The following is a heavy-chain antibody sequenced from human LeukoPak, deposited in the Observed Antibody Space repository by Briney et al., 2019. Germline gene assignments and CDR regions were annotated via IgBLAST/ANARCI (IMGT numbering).Heavy chain of an antibody. CDR2: IWYDGSNK. V-gene: IGHV3-33*01. CDR3: ARDMGIAAAGIRA. J-gene: IGHJ5*02. CDR1: GFTFSSYG. D-gene: IGHD6-13*01. Sequence: PGGSLRLSCAASGFTFSSYGMHWVRQAPGKGLEWVAVIWYDGSNKYYADPVKGRFTISRDNSKNTLYLQMNSLRAEDTAVYYCARDMGIAAAGIRAWGQGTLVTVSS.